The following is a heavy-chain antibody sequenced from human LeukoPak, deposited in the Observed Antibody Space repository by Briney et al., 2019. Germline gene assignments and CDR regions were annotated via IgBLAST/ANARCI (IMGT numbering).Heavy chain of an antibody. J-gene: IGHJ4*02. V-gene: IGHV3-7*01. CDR1: GFTFSSHW. Sequence: GGSLRLSCSASGFTFSSHWMSWVRQTPGKGLEWVANIKQEENEKYYVESAKGRYHIPRDNAKNSLYLQMNSLRAEDTAVYYCASQGYYYGSGSYYNNVAASFDYWGQGTLVTVSS. CDR2: IKQEENEK. D-gene: IGHD3-10*01. CDR3: ASQGYYYGSGSYYNNVAASFDY.